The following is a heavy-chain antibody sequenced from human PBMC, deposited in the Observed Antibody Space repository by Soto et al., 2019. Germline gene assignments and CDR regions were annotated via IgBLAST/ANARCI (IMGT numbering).Heavy chain of an antibody. D-gene: IGHD3-3*01. CDR2: INHSGST. CDR3: ARDAAFGYYDFWSGKNYYMDV. Sequence: SEILSLTCAVYGGSFSGYYWSWIRQPPGKGLEWIGEINHSGSTNYNPSLKSRVTISVDTSKNQFSLKLSSVTAADTAVYYCARDAAFGYYDFWSGKNYYMDVWGKGTTVTVSS. V-gene: IGHV4-34*01. CDR1: GGSFSGYY. J-gene: IGHJ6*03.